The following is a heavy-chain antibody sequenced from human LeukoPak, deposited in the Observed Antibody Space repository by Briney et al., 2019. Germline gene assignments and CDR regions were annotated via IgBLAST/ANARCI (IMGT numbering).Heavy chain of an antibody. CDR2: IRTRPNNYAT. D-gene: IGHD3-10*01. Sequence: GGSLRLSCEGFGFIFSGFPIYWVRQASGKGLEWIGHIRTRPNNYATVYSESLKGRFTISRDDSKNTAYLHMNTLQIDDTAVYYCTRLSGGAASRVPGTRWGQGTLVTVSS. CDR1: GFIFSGFP. V-gene: IGHV3-73*01. J-gene: IGHJ4*02. CDR3: TRLSGGAASRVPGTR.